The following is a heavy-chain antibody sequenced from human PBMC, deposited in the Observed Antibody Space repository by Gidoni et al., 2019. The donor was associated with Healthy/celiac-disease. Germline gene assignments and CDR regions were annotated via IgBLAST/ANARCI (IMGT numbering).Heavy chain of an antibody. Sequence: QVQLVQSGAEVTKPGSSVKVSCKASGGTFSSYAISWVRQAPGQGLEWMGGIIPIFGTANYAQKFQGRVTITADKSTSTAYMELSSLRSEDTAVYYCARDGEAVAADYYYYGMDVWGQGTTVTVSS. D-gene: IGHD6-19*01. CDR1: GGTFSSYA. CDR3: ARDGEAVAADYYYYGMDV. CDR2: IIPIFGTA. V-gene: IGHV1-69*06. J-gene: IGHJ6*02.